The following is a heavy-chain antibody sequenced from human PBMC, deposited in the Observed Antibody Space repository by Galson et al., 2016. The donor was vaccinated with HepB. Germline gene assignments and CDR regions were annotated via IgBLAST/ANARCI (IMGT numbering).Heavy chain of an antibody. Sequence: TLSLTCTVSGGSISSGTFFWSWVRQVPGEGLEWIGYMHYSGSTHYNPSLKNRLTTSVDRSTYQFSLSLSSVTAADTAVYYCAREVISAMDTDAFDIWGQGTMVTVSS. CDR1: GGSISSGTFF. CDR3: AREVISAMDTDAFDI. J-gene: IGHJ3*02. CDR2: MHYSGST. D-gene: IGHD3-22*01. V-gene: IGHV4-31*03.